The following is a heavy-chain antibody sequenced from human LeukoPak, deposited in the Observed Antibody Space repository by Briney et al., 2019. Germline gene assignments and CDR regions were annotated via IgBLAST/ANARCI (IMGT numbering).Heavy chain of an antibody. Sequence: GGSLRLSCAASGFTFSDYYMSWIRQAPGKGLEWVSYISSSGSTIYYADSVKGRFTISRDNAKNSLYLQMNSLRAEDTAVYYCAYSVRYYYYMDVWGKGTTVTVSS. D-gene: IGHD2-15*01. CDR1: GFTFSDYY. V-gene: IGHV3-11*01. J-gene: IGHJ6*03. CDR3: AYSVRYYYYMDV. CDR2: ISSSGSTI.